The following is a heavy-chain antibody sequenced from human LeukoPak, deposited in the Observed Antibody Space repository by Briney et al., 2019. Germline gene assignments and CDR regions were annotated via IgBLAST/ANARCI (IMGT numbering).Heavy chain of an antibody. Sequence: SETLSLTCAVYGGSFSGYYWSWIRQPPGKGLEWIGEINHSGSTNYNPSLKSGVTISVDTSKNQFSLKLSSVTAADTAVYYCATGRDGGKLFDYWGQGTLVTVSS. CDR2: INHSGST. CDR3: ATGRDGGKLFDY. D-gene: IGHD4-23*01. V-gene: IGHV4-34*01. CDR1: GGSFSGYY. J-gene: IGHJ4*02.